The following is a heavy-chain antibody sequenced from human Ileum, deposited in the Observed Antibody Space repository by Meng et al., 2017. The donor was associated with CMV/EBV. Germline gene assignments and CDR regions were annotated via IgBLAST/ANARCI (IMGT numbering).Heavy chain of an antibody. CDR1: GDTFNSHS. Sequence: SCRASGDTFNSHSITWVRQAPGQGLEWMGGVVPMIGTANYAQKFQGRVTNTADDSTSTAYMELSSLSSEDTAVYYCARDKLGYFDNWGRGTLVTVSS. J-gene: IGHJ4*02. V-gene: IGHV1-69*01. D-gene: IGHD3-16*01. CDR2: VVPMIGTA. CDR3: ARDKLGYFDN.